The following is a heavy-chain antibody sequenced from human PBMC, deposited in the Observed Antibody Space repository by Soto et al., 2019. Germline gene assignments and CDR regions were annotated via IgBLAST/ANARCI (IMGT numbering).Heavy chain of an antibody. Sequence: PGGSLRLSCAASGFTFSSYAMSWVRQAPGKGLEWVSGISDSGGSTYYADSVKGRFTISRDNSKNTLYLQMNGLRAEDTAVYYCAKGTYYYGSAPYYFDYWGQGTLVTVSS. D-gene: IGHD3-10*01. J-gene: IGHJ4*02. CDR1: GFTFSSYA. CDR2: ISDSGGST. V-gene: IGHV3-23*01. CDR3: AKGTYYYGSAPYYFDY.